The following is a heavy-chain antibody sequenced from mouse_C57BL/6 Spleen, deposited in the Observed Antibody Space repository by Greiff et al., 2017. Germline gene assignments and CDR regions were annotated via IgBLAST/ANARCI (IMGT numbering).Heavy chain of an antibody. V-gene: IGHV5-15*01. Sequence: EVKLQESGGGLVQPGGSLKLSCAASGFTFSDYGMAWVRQAPRKGPEWVAFISNLAYSIYYADTVTGRFTISRENAKNTLYLEMSSLRSEDTAMYYCARGDSSGYLDYWGQGTTLTVSS. CDR2: ISNLAYSI. CDR1: GFTFSDYG. CDR3: ARGDSSGYLDY. D-gene: IGHD3-2*02. J-gene: IGHJ2*01.